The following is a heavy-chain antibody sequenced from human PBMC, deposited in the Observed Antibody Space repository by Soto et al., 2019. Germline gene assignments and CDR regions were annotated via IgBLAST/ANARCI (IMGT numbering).Heavy chain of an antibody. CDR3: ARVRIAAAGLSDY. V-gene: IGHV3-33*01. D-gene: IGHD6-13*01. Sequence: PGGSLRLSCASSGFTFSSYGMHLVRQAPGKGLEWVAVIWYDGSNKYYADSVKGRFTISRDNSKNTLYLQMNSLRAEDTAVYYCARVRIAAAGLSDYWGQGTLVTVSS. CDR2: IWYDGSNK. J-gene: IGHJ4*02. CDR1: GFTFSSYG.